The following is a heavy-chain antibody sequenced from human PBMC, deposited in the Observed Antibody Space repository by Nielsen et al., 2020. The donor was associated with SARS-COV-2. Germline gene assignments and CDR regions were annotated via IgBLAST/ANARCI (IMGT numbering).Heavy chain of an antibody. CDR2: INPSGGST. CDR1: GYTFTSYY. CDR3: ARASTVVLTANDGFDI. Sequence: ASVKVSCKASGYTFTSYYMHWVRQAPGQGLEWMGIINPSGGSTSYAQKFQGRVTITADDSTSTAYMELSSLTSDDTAVYYCARASTVVLTANDGFDIWGQGTMVTVSS. V-gene: IGHV1-46*01. D-gene: IGHD2-21*02. J-gene: IGHJ3*02.